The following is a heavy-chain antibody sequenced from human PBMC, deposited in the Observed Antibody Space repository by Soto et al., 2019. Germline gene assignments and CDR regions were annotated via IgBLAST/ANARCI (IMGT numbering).Heavy chain of an antibody. J-gene: IGHJ4*02. Sequence: PGGSLRLSCVASGFTFSSYGMSWVRQAPGKGLEWVANMKRDGSEKYYVDSVKGRFSISRDNGKNSVYLQMNSLRVEDTAVYYCARIPGDWGLFDYWGQGALVTAPQ. V-gene: IGHV3-7*01. CDR2: MKRDGSEK. CDR3: ARIPGDWGLFDY. CDR1: GFTFSSYG. D-gene: IGHD7-27*01.